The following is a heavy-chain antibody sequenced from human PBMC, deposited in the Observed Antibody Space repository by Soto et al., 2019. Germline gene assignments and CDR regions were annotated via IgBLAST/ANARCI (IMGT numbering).Heavy chain of an antibody. CDR2: FDLEDGET. J-gene: IGHJ3*02. Sequence: ASVKVSCKVSGYTLTELSMHWVRQAPGKGLEWMGGFDLEDGETIYAQKFQGRVTMTEDTSTDTAYMELSSLRSEDTAVYYCAAQYDCSGGSCYPDAFDIWGQGTMVTVSS. CDR1: GYTLTELS. D-gene: IGHD2-15*01. CDR3: AAQYDCSGGSCYPDAFDI. V-gene: IGHV1-24*01.